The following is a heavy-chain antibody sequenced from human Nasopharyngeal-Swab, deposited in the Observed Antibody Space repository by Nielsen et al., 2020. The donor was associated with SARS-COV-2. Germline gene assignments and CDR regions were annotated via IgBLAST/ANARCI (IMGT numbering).Heavy chain of an antibody. V-gene: IGHV3-30*18. D-gene: IGHD2-2*01. J-gene: IGHJ6*03. CDR2: MSYVGMNE. CDR3: AKDQNYYSSSDICFYYYMDV. Sequence: IRQCPGKVLEWVAFMSYVGMNEGFADSVKGRFTISRDNSKNTLYLQMSSLSPEDTATYFCAKDQNYYSSSDICFYYYMDVWGEGTTVTVSS.